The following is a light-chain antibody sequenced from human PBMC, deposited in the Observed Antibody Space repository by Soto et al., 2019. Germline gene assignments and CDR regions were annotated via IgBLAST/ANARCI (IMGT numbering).Light chain of an antibody. CDR2: KVS. V-gene: IGLV2-14*01. CDR3: SSYTRSYVWV. J-gene: IGLJ3*02. Sequence: QSALTQPASVSGSPGQSITISCTGTSSDIGDGDFVSWYQQRPGKAPKLMIYKVSNRPSGVSNRFSGSKSGNTASLTISGLQAEDEADSYCSSYTRSYVWVFGGGTKLTVL. CDR1: SSDIGDGDF.